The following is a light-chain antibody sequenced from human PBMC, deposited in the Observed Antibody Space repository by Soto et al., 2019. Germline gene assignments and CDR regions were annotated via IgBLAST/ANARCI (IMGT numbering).Light chain of an antibody. CDR2: DSN. CDR3: QSYDSSLSGSCV. CDR1: SSNIGAGYD. J-gene: IGLJ1*01. Sequence: QSALTQPPSVSGAPGQWVTISCTGSSSNIGAGYDVHWYQQLPGAAPKLLIYDSNKRPSGVPHRFSGSKSGTSASLAITGLQAEDEADYYCQSYDSSLSGSCVFGTGTKVTVL. V-gene: IGLV1-40*01.